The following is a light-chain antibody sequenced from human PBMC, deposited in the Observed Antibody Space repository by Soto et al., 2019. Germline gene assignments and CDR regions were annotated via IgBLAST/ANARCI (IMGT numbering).Light chain of an antibody. Sequence: EIVLTQSPSTLSVPPGERAPLSCRASQSISTFLAWYQQKPGQAPRLLIYGASTRATGIPARFSGSGSGTEFTLTISSLQSEDFAVYYCQQYNNWPRTFGQGTKVDIK. V-gene: IGKV3-15*01. CDR1: QSISTF. J-gene: IGKJ1*01. CDR2: GAS. CDR3: QQYNNWPRT.